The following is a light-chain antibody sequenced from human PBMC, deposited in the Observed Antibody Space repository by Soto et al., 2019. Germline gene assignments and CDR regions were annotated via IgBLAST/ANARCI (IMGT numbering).Light chain of an antibody. V-gene: IGLV4-69*01. J-gene: IGLJ2*01. CDR3: QTWGSGIRVV. CDR1: SGHSSYA. Sequence: QPVLTQSPSASASLGASVKLTCTLSSGHSSYAIAWHQQQPEKGPRYLMKLNSDGSHSKGDGIPDRFSGSSSGAKRYLTISSLQSEDEADYYCQTWGSGIRVVFGGGTKLTVL. CDR2: LNSDGSH.